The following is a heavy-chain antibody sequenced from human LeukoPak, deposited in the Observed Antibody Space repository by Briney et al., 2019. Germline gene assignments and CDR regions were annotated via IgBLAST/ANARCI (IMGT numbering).Heavy chain of an antibody. D-gene: IGHD5-24*01. CDR3: ARERRFNYFDH. J-gene: IGHJ4*02. Sequence: GGSLRLSCAASGFTFTTYRMLWVRQAPGMGLVGVSLINTDGSSTTYADSVKGRFTSARDNAKITLYLQINSDRAVDKATYYSARERRFNYFDHWGQGTLLTVSS. V-gene: IGHV3-74*01. CDR1: GFTFTTYR. CDR2: INTDGSST.